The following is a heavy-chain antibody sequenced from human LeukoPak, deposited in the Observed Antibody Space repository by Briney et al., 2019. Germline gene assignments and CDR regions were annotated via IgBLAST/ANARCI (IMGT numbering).Heavy chain of an antibody. V-gene: IGHV3-23*01. J-gene: IGHJ3*02. CDR3: AKDPNGDYIGTSDI. CDR1: KFNFNSYG. D-gene: IGHD4-17*01. CDR2: ISGRGDNI. Sequence: GGSLRLSCATSKFNFNSYGLTWVRQAPGKGLEWVSSISGRGDNIQYAASVQGRFTISRDNSKNTLYLQMNSLRAEDTAVYYSAKDPNGDYIGTSDIWGQGTMVTVSS.